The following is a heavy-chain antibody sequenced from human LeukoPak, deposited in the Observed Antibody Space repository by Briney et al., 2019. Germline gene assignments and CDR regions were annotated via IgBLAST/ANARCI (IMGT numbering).Heavy chain of an antibody. J-gene: IGHJ2*01. D-gene: IGHD3-3*01. CDR3: ARGWSNWYFDL. Sequence: GASVKVSCKASGGTFSSDAISWVRQAPGQRPEWMGKVTPILGIANYAPKFQGRVTLIADKSTNTAYMELSSLRSEDTAIYYCARGWSNWYFDLWGRGTLVTVSS. CDR2: VTPILGIA. CDR1: GGTFSSDA. V-gene: IGHV1-69*04.